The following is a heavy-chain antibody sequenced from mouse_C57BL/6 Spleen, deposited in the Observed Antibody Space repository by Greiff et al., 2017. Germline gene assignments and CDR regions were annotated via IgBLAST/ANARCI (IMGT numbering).Heavy chain of an antibody. Sequence: QVQLQQSGAELVKPGASVKMSCKASGYTFTSYWITWVKQRPGQGLEWIGDIYPGSGSTNYNEKFKSKATLTVDTSSSTAYMQLSSLTSEDSAVYYCARSAITTVVADYWGQGTTLTVSS. J-gene: IGHJ2*01. CDR1: GYTFTSYW. CDR2: IYPGSGST. CDR3: ARSAITTVVADY. D-gene: IGHD1-1*01. V-gene: IGHV1-55*01.